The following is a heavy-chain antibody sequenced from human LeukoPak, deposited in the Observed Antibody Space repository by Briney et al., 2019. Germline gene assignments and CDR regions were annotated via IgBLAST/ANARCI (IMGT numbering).Heavy chain of an antibody. J-gene: IGHJ4*02. V-gene: IGHV3-48*03. CDR2: ISSSGSTK. CDR1: GFRFNTYE. CDR3: AGIYSYVHRPTEY. D-gene: IGHD5-18*01. Sequence: GGSLRLSCAASGFRFNTYEMNWVRQAPGKGLEWLSYISSSGSTKYYANSVKGRFTISRDNTGNSLYLQMNRLRAEDTAIYYCAGIYSYVHRPTEYWGQGTLVTVSS.